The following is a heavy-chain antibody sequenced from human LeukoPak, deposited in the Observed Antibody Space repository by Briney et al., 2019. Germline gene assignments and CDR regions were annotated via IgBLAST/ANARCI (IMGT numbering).Heavy chain of an antibody. CDR1: AFTVSGHG. CDR2: INSDGSNT. V-gene: IGHV3-30*02. J-gene: IGHJ4*02. CDR3: ANDFWSAPQVY. Sequence: GGSLRLSCAASAFTVSGHGMHWVRQDPGKGLEWVTFINSDGSNTWYADSVKGRFSISRDDSKHMLYLQMNSLRPEDTAVYYCANDFWSAPQVYWGQGTLLTVSS. D-gene: IGHD3-3*01.